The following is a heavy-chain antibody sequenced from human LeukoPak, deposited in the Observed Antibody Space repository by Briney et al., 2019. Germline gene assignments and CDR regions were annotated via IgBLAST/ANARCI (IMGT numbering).Heavy chain of an antibody. CDR1: GFTFSGYW. J-gene: IGHJ4*02. D-gene: IGHD6-6*01. Sequence: GGSLRLSCATPGFTFSGYWMSWVRQAPGKGLECVANIKQDGSEKYYVDSVKGRFTISRDNAKNSLYLQMNSLRVEDTAVYYCARRSSGVEYWGQGTLVTVSS. CDR2: IKQDGSEK. V-gene: IGHV3-7*03. CDR3: ARRSSGVEY.